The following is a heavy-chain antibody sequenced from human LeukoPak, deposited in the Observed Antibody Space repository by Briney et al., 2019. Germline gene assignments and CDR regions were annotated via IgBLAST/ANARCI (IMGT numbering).Heavy chain of an antibody. CDR2: IYFTGNYI. D-gene: IGHD3-10*01. V-gene: IGHV3-21*01. CDR1: GFTFSRYS. CDR3: AREFNTVGNFDY. J-gene: IGHJ4*02. Sequence: GGSLRLSCVTSGFTFSRYSMRWVRQAPGKGLEWVSSIYFTGNYISYADSVKGRFTISRDHAKNSLYLQMNSLRAEDTAVYYCAREFNTVGNFDYWGQGTLVTVSS.